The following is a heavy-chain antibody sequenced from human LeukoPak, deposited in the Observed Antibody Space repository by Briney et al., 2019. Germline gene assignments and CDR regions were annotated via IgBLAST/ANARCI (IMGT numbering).Heavy chain of an antibody. CDR1: GFTFDDYA. J-gene: IGHJ4*02. V-gene: IGHV3-9*03. CDR3: AKDSDYDILTGYPDY. D-gene: IGHD3-9*01. Sequence: GGSLRLSCAASGFTFDDYAMHWVRQAPGKGLEWVSGISWHSGSIGYADSVKGRFTISRDNAKNSLYLQMNSLRAEDMALYYCAKDSDYDILTGYPDYWGQGTLVTVSS. CDR2: ISWHSGSI.